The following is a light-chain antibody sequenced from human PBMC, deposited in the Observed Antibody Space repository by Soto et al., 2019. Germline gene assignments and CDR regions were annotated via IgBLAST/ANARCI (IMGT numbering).Light chain of an antibody. CDR1: SSDVGTYTY. CDR2: EVS. CDR3: SSNTRSRTRV. V-gene: IGLV2-14*01. J-gene: IGLJ3*02. Sequence: QSALTQPRSVSGSPGQSVTISCTGTSSDVGTYTYVSWYQQHPGKAPKLIIYEVSHRPSGVSDRFSGSKSGNTASLTISGLQGEDEADYYCSSNTRSRTRVFGGGTKLTVL.